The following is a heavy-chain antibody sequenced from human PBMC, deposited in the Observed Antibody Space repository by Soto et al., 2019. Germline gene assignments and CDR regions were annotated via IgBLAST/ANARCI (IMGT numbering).Heavy chain of an antibody. CDR3: ARPSGARTYSSFEDV. CDR1: GGSISSSSYY. D-gene: IGHD6-6*01. Sequence: SETLSLTCTVSGGSISSSSYYWGWIRQPPGKGLEWIGSIYYSGSTYYNPSLKSRVTISVDTSKNQFSLKLSSVTAADTAVYYGARPSGARTYSSFEDVWGQGTTVTVSS. V-gene: IGHV4-39*01. CDR2: IYYSGST. J-gene: IGHJ6*02.